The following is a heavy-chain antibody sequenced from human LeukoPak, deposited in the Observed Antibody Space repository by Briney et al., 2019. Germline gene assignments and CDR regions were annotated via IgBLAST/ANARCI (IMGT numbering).Heavy chain of an antibody. CDR2: IIPIFGTA. CDR1: GGTFSSYA. J-gene: IGHJ4*02. CDR3: ARRPGVYSSSWYPLDY. Sequence: SVKVSCKASGGTFSSYAISWVRQAPGQGPEWMGGIIPIFGTANYAQKFQGRVTITADESTSTAYMELSSLRSEDTAVYYCARRPGVYSSSWYPLDYWGQGTLVTVSS. V-gene: IGHV1-69*01. D-gene: IGHD6-13*01.